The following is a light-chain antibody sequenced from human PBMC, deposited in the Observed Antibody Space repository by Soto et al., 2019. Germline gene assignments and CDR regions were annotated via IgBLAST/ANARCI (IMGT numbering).Light chain of an antibody. V-gene: IGLV2-23*02. J-gene: IGLJ1*01. Sequence: QSVLTQPASVSGSPGQSITISCTGTSSDVGTYSLVSWYQQHPGKAPKLMIYEVTKRPSGVSNRFSGSKSGNTASLTISGRQAEDEADYYCCSYAGTSTYVCGTGTKLTVL. CDR1: SSDVGTYSL. CDR2: EVT. CDR3: CSYAGTSTYV.